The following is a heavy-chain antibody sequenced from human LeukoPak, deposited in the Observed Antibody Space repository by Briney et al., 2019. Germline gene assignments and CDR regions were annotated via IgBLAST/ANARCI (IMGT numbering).Heavy chain of an antibody. CDR1: GGSIDSYY. D-gene: IGHD2-2*01. CDR2: IYYTGST. J-gene: IGHJ4*02. Sequence: SETLSLTCTVSGGSIDSYYWSWIRQPPGKGLEWIGYIYYTGSTEYHPSPKSRVTISLDTSKNQFSLKLTSVTAADTAVCYCARVYQSAEYYFDYWGQGNLVSVSS. V-gene: IGHV4-59*01. CDR3: ARVYQSAEYYFDY.